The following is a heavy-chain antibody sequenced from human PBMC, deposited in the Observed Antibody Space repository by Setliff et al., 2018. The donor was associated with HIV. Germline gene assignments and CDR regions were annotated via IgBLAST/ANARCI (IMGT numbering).Heavy chain of an antibody. CDR1: GGSMSSYY. V-gene: IGHV4-59*01. J-gene: IGHJ2*01. CDR2: IYYTGST. D-gene: IGHD5-12*01. CDR3: ARAPLEYSGYDYLRYFDL. Sequence: PSETLSLTCTVSGGSMSSYYWSWIRQPPGKGLEWIGSIYYTGSTDYNPSLMSRVTISLDTPKNQFSLKLNSVIAADTAVYYCARAPLEYSGYDYLRYFDLWGRGTLVTVSS.